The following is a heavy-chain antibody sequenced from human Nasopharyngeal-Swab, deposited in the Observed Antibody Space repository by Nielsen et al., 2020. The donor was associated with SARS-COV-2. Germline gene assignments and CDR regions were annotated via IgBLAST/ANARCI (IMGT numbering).Heavy chain of an antibody. Sequence: ASVNVSCKASGYTFTCYYMHWVRQAPGQGLEWMGWINPNSGGTNYAQKFQGWVTMTRDTSISTAYMELSRLRSDDTAVYYCARVRYYYDSHGAFDIWGQGTMVTVSS. CDR3: ARVRYYYDSHGAFDI. V-gene: IGHV1-2*04. D-gene: IGHD3-22*01. CDR1: GYTFTCYY. CDR2: INPNSGGT. J-gene: IGHJ3*02.